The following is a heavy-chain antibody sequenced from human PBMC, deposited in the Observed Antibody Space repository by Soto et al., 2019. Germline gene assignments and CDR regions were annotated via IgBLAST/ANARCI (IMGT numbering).Heavy chain of an antibody. V-gene: IGHV1-18*01. CDR2: ISAYNGNT. Sequence: ASVKVSCKASGYTFTSYGISWVRQAPGQGLEWMGWISAYNGNTNYAQKLQGRVTMTTDTSTSTAYMELRSLRSDDTAVYYCAIGITMVRGVIIQYFQHWGQGTLVTVSS. CDR1: GYTFTSYG. J-gene: IGHJ1*01. D-gene: IGHD3-10*01. CDR3: AIGITMVRGVIIQYFQH.